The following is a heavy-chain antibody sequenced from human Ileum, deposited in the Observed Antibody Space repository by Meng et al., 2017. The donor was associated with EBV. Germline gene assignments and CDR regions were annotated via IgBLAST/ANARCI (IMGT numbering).Heavy chain of an antibody. J-gene: IGHJ4*02. CDR2: INTNTGKP. D-gene: IGHD6-25*01. V-gene: IGHV7-4-1*02. Sequence: QVQLVQSGSELKKPGASVRISCTASGYTFTTYGMNWVRQAPGQGLEWMGWINTNTGKPRYAQGLTGRFVFSLDTSVSTAYLQISSLKAEDTAVYYCARDSEAADYWGQGTLVTVSS. CDR3: ARDSEAADY. CDR1: GYTFTTYG.